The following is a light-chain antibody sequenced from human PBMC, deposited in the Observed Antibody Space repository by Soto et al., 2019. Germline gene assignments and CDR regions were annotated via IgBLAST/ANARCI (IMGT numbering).Light chain of an antibody. Sequence: QSALTQPRSVSGSPGQSLTISCTGTSSDVGGYNYVSWYQQYPGKVPKLMIYDVTKRPSGVPDRFSGSKSGNTASLTISGLQAEDEAGYYCCSHAGSYTYVFGTGTKVTVL. CDR2: DVT. J-gene: IGLJ1*01. CDR1: SSDVGGYNY. V-gene: IGLV2-11*01. CDR3: CSHAGSYTYV.